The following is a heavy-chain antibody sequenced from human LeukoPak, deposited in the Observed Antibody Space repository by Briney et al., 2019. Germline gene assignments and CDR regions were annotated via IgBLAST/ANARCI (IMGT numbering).Heavy chain of an antibody. V-gene: IGHV1-2*02. CDR3: ARDLSSGYYPDY. CDR2: INPNSGGT. D-gene: IGHD3-22*01. Sequence: ASVKVSCKATGYTFTGYFMHWVRQAPGQGLEWMGWINPNSGGTNYAQNFQGRVTMTRDTSISTAYMELSRLRSDDTAVYYCARDLSSGYYPDYWGQGTLVTVSS. CDR1: GYTFTGYF. J-gene: IGHJ4*02.